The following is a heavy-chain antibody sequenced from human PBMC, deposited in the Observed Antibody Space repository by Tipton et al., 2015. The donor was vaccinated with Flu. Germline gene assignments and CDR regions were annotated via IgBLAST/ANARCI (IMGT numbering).Heavy chain of an antibody. D-gene: IGHD4-17*01. J-gene: IGHJ4*02. CDR1: GGSWSSYY. Sequence: TLSLTCSVSGGSWSSYYWGWIRQPPGKGLQWIGSVHYVGKTFYNPSLRSRVTVSADSSNSQFPLKLKSVTAADTAVYYCASLKNYGDYGFDYWGQGTLVTVSS. V-gene: IGHV4-39*01. CDR3: ASLKNYGDYGFDY. CDR2: VHYVGKT.